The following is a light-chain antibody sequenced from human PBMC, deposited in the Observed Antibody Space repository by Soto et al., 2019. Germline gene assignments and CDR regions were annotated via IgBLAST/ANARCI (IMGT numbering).Light chain of an antibody. CDR1: QSISSW. J-gene: IGKJ1*01. CDR3: QQYNSYPT. V-gene: IGKV1-5*03. Sequence: DIQMTQSPSTLSASVGDRVTITCRASQSISSWLAWYQQKPGKAPKLLIYKASSLESGVPSRFSGSGSGTECTLTISSLQPDDFATYYCQQYNSYPTFGQWTKLEIK. CDR2: KAS.